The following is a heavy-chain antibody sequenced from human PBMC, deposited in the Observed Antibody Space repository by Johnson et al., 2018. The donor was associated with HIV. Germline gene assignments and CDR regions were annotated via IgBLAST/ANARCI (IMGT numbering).Heavy chain of an antibody. CDR2: ISYDGSNK. V-gene: IGHV3-30*04. CDR3: ARGGTYNWTPDRIGRAFDI. Sequence: QEQLVESGGGVVQPGRSLRLSCAASGFTFSNYVMHWVRQAPGKGLEWVAVISYDGSNKYYADSVKGRFTISRDNSKNTLYLKMNSLRAEDTAVYYCARGGTYNWTPDRIGRAFDIWGQGTTVTVSS. CDR1: GFTFSNYV. D-gene: IGHD1-20*01. J-gene: IGHJ3*02.